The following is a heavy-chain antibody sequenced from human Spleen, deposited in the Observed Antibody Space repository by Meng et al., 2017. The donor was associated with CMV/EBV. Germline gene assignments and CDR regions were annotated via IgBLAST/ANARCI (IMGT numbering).Heavy chain of an antibody. D-gene: IGHD6-19*01. J-gene: IGHJ4*02. CDR3: AAGSIAVAGSVYDFGY. CDR2: IVVGSGNT. V-gene: IGHV1-58*01. CDR1: GFTFTSSA. Sequence: SVKVSCKASGFTFTSSAVQWVRQARGQRLEWIGWIVVGSGNTTYAQKFKERVTITRDMSNSTPYTEQRGLRSEDRAVYYCAAGSIAVAGSVYDFGYWGQGTLVTVSS.